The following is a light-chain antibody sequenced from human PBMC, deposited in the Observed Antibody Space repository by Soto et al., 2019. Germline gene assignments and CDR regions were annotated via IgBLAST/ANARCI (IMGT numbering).Light chain of an antibody. CDR2: LGS. CDR3: MQDLQTPIT. CDR1: QSLLHSNGYNY. J-gene: IGKJ5*01. Sequence: DIVMTQSPLSLPVTPGEPASISCRSSQSLLHSNGYNYLDWYLQKPGQSPQLLIYLGSNRASGVPDRFSVSGSGTDFTLKISRVEAEDVGVYYCMQDLQTPITFGQGTRLEI. V-gene: IGKV2-28*01.